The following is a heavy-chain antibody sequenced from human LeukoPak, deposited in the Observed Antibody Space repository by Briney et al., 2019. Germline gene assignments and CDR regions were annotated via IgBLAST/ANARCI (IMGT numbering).Heavy chain of an antibody. CDR2: IHHSGST. J-gene: IGHJ4*02. Sequence: SETLSLTCAVYGGSFSGYYWSWIRLPPGKGLEWIGEIHHSGSTNYNPSLKSRVTISVDTSKNQFSLKLSSVAAADTAVYYCVRDPDYWGQGTLVTVSS. CDR1: GGSFSGYY. CDR3: VRDPDY. V-gene: IGHV4-34*01.